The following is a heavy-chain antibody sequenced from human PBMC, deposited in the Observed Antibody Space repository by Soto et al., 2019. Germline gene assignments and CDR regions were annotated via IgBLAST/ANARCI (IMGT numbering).Heavy chain of an antibody. J-gene: IGHJ5*02. CDR3: AREAGPDRWFDP. CDR1: GGSISSNY. CDR2: VYNSGST. V-gene: IGHV4-59*12. D-gene: IGHD6-19*01. Sequence: PSETLSLTCTVSGGSISSNYWTWIRQPPGKGLEWIGYVYNSGSTNYNPSLKSRVTISEDTSKNHFSLNLSSVTAADTAVYYCAREAGPDRWFDPWGQGTLVTVSS.